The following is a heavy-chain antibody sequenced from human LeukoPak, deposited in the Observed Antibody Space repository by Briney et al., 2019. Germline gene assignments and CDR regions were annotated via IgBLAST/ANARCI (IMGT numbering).Heavy chain of an antibody. V-gene: IGHV3-74*01. Sequence: GGSLRLSCAVSGFTFSSYWIHWVRQAPGKGLVWVSRFSDDEGRTVYADSVKGRFTISKDNAKNTLYLQMNSLRAEDTAVYYWARDYFNGLDVWGQGTTVTVSS. J-gene: IGHJ6*02. CDR3: ARDYFNGLDV. CDR1: GFTFSSYW. CDR2: FSDDEGRT.